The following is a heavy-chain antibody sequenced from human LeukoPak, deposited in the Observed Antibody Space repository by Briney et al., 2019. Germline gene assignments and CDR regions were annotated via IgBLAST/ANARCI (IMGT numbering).Heavy chain of an antibody. CDR3: ARAHGSGSYPSYYYYYYMDV. CDR2: IYYSGST. D-gene: IGHD3-10*01. V-gene: IGHV4-59*01. Sequence: SETLSLTCTVSGGSISSYYWSWIRQPPGKGLERIGYIYYSGSTNYNPSLKSRVTISVDTSKNQFSLKLSSVTAADTAVYYCARAHGSGSYPSYYYYYYMDVWGKGTTVTISS. J-gene: IGHJ6*03. CDR1: GGSISSYY.